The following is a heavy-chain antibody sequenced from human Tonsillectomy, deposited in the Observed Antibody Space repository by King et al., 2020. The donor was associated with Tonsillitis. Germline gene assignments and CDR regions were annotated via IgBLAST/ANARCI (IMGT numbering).Heavy chain of an antibody. Sequence: GKSGDEGKRTGGGGRVDGEGCGERGKKWESKGGGEVAGHGLQRMGRRNPNNGDTSYAERFQGRVTMTRNTAVNTAYMELTSLTSDDTAVYYCAQVGLAHHESGFRNCGQGTRVIVSS. CDR3: AQVGLAHHESGFRN. CDR1: GERGKKWE. CDR2: RNPNNGDT. J-gene: IGHJ4*02. D-gene: IGHD5-12*01. V-gene: IGHV1-8*01.